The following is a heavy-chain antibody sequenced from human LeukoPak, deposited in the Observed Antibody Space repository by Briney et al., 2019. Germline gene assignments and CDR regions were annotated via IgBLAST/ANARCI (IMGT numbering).Heavy chain of an antibody. V-gene: IGHV1-69*13. Sequence: SVKVSCKASGGTFSSYAISWVRQAPGQGLEWMGGIIPIFGTANYAQKFQGRVTITADESTSTAYMELSSLRSEDTAVYYCARSPGVDYYYYYYMDVWGKGTTVTVSS. CDR2: IIPIFGTA. CDR1: GGTFSSYA. D-gene: IGHD2-21*01. CDR3: ARSPGVDYYYYYYMDV. J-gene: IGHJ6*03.